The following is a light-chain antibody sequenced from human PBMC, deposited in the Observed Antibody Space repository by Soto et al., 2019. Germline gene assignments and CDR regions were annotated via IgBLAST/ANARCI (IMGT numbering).Light chain of an antibody. CDR1: QSFSTW. CDR2: DVS. V-gene: IGKV1-5*01. J-gene: IGKJ1*01. Sequence: DIQITQAPSTLAAFVGDRVTITFRASQSFSTWLAWYQQKPGKAPKLLIYDVSSLESGVPSRFSGSGSGTEFTLTISSLQPDDFATYYCQHYNNYPEAFGQGTKVDIK. CDR3: QHYNNYPEA.